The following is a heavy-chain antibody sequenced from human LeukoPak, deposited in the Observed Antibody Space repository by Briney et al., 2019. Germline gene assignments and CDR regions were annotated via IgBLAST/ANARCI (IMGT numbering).Heavy chain of an antibody. V-gene: IGHV4-39*02. CDR3: AREEYSSSISNYYYMDV. D-gene: IGHD6-6*01. CDR2: IYYSGST. CDR1: GGSISSSSYY. Sequence: PSETLSLTCTVSGGSISSSSYYWGWIRQPPGKGLEWIGSIYYSGSTYYNPSLKSRVTISVDTSKNQFSLKLSSVTAGDTAVYYCAREEYSSSISNYYYMDVWGKVTTVTVSS. J-gene: IGHJ6*03.